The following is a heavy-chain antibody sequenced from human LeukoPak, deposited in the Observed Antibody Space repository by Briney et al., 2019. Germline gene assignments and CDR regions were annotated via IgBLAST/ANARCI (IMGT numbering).Heavy chain of an antibody. V-gene: IGHV3-23*01. CDR2: ISGSGDRT. Sequence: GGSLRLSCAASGFTFSSYDVSWVRQAPGKGLERVSAISGSGDRTHYADSVKGRFTISRDNSKNTLYLQINSLRAEDTAVYYCAKPSSGNYPPTGYWGQGTLVTVSS. D-gene: IGHD1-26*01. CDR3: AKPSSGNYPPTGY. CDR1: GFTFSSYD. J-gene: IGHJ4*02.